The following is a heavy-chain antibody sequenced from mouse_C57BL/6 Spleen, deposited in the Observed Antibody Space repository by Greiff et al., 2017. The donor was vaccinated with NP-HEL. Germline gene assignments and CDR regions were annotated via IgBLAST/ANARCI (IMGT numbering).Heavy chain of an antibody. CDR1: GYTFTSYW. V-gene: IGHV1-69*01. CDR3: ARWDYGSSSGFAY. D-gene: IGHD1-1*01. CDR2: IDPSASYN. J-gene: IGHJ3*01. Sequence: QVQLQQPGAELVMPGASVKLSCKASGYTFTSYWMPWVKQRPGQGLEWIGEIDPSASYNNYNPKFKGKSTLTVDKSSSPAYRQLSSLTSEDSAVYYCARWDYGSSSGFAYWCQGTLVTVSA.